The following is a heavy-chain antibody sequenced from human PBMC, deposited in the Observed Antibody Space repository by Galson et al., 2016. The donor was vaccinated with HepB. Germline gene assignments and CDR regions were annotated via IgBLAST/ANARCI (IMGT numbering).Heavy chain of an antibody. J-gene: IGHJ4*02. D-gene: IGHD2-2*01. CDR3: ATSGTSSQPAN. CDR2: IRKKANNYAT. CDR1: GFTFSDSA. Sequence: SLRLSCAASGFTFSDSAMHWVRQPSGKGLEWVGRIRKKANNYATSYGASVKGRFTISRDDSKDTAYLQMTSLKTEDTAVYYCATSGTSSQPANWGQGTLATVSS. V-gene: IGHV3-73*01.